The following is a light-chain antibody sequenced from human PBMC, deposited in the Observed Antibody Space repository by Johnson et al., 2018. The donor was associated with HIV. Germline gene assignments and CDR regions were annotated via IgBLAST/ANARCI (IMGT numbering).Light chain of an antibody. V-gene: IGLV1-51*02. Sequence: QSVLTQPPSVSAAPGQKVTISCSGSSSNIGNNYVSWYQQIPGAVPKLLIYENDKRPSGIPDRFSGSKSGTSATLGITGLQAGDEADYYCGTWDNSLSIGYVFGTGTKVTVL. J-gene: IGLJ1*01. CDR2: END. CDR1: SSNIGNNY. CDR3: GTWDNSLSIGYV.